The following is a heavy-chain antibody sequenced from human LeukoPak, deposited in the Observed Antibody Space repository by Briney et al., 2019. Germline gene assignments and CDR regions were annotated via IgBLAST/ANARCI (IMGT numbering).Heavy chain of an antibody. CDR3: ARDPNVLGITPYYFDF. CDR1: GFTFSDYT. D-gene: IGHD3-10*02. Sequence: GGSLRLSCAASGFTFSDYTMTWVRQAPGKGLEWVASISSDSSYIDYADSVKGRFTISRDNAKNSLFLKTDTLRGDDTGIYYCARDPNVLGITPYYFDFWGQGTWSPSPQ. V-gene: IGHV3-21*01. CDR2: ISSDSSYI. J-gene: IGHJ4*02.